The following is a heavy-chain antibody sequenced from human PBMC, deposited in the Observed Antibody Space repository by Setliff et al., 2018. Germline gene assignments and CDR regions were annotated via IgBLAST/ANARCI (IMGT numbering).Heavy chain of an antibody. D-gene: IGHD5-12*01. CDR3: ARGKRLPPPRTARGYSGYDY. V-gene: IGHV4-30-4*08. CDR2: IYHSGSA. J-gene: IGHJ4*02. Sequence: PSETLSLTCTVSGDSISSGDYFWSWIRQPPGKGLEWIAYIYHSGSAYYNPSLKSRVTMSVDTSKNQFSLHLTSVTAADTAVYYCARGKRLPPPRTARGYSGYDYWGQGTLVTVSS. CDR1: GDSISSGDYF.